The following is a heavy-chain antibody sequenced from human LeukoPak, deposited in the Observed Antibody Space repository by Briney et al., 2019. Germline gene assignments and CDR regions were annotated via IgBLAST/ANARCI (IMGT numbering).Heavy chain of an antibody. J-gene: IGHJ4*02. CDR3: AKATYYYDSSGYNY. Sequence: GGSLRLSCAASGFTFDDYAMHWVRQAPGKGLEWVSGISWNSGSIGYADSVKGRFTISRDNAKYSLYLQMNSLRAEDTALYYCAKATYYYDSSGYNYWGQGTLVTVSS. CDR1: GFTFDDYA. D-gene: IGHD3-22*01. CDR2: ISWNSGSI. V-gene: IGHV3-9*01.